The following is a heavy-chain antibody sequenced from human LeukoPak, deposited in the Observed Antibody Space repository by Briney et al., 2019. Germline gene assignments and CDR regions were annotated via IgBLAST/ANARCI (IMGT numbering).Heavy chain of an antibody. J-gene: IGHJ5*02. D-gene: IGHD3-10*01. CDR3: AREQPLWFGELLAPFDP. CDR2: IYYSGST. V-gene: IGHV4-59*12. Sequence: SETLSLTCTVSGGSIGSYYWTWIRQPPGKGLEWIGYIYYSGSTNYNPSLKSRVTMSVDTSKNQFSLKLSSVTAADTAVYYCAREQPLWFGELLAPFDPWGQGTLVTVSS. CDR1: GGSIGSYY.